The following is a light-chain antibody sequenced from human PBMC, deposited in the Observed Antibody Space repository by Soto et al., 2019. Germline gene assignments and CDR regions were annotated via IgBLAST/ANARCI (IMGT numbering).Light chain of an antibody. V-gene: IGKV3-15*01. CDR2: GAS. Sequence: EIVMTQSPATLSVSPGERATLSCRASQSISSNLAWYQQKPGQAPRLLIYGASTRATGIPARFSGSGSGTDFTLTISSLQSEDFAVYYCQQYNNWPRAITLGQGTRLEIK. CDR1: QSISSN. CDR3: QQYNNWPRAIT. J-gene: IGKJ5*01.